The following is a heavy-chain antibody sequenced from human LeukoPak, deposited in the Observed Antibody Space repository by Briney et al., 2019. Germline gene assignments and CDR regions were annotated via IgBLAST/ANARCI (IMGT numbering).Heavy chain of an antibody. V-gene: IGHV3-53*01. J-gene: IGHJ6*02. D-gene: IGHD6-13*01. CDR3: ASSRSAAGYYYGMDV. CDR1: GFTFRNAW. CDR2: IYSGGST. Sequence: GGSLRLSCAASGFTFRNAWMSWVRQAPGKGLEWVSVIYSGGSTYYADSVKGRFTISRDNSKNTLYLQMNSLRAEDTAVYYCASSRSAAGYYYGMDVWGQGTTVTVSS.